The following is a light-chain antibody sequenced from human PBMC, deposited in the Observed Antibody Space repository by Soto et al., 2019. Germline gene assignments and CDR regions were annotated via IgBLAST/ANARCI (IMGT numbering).Light chain of an antibody. Sequence: EIVLTQSPGTLSLSPGERATLSCRASQSVSSRLLAWYQQKPGQAPRLLIYGASTRATGVPDRFSGSGSGTDFTLSISRLEPEDFAVYYCQQYGSSPRTFGQGTKVEIK. V-gene: IGKV3-20*01. CDR3: QQYGSSPRT. CDR1: QSVSSRL. J-gene: IGKJ1*01. CDR2: GAS.